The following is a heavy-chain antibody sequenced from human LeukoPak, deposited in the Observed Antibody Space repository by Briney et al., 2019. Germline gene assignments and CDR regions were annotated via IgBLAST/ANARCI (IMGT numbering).Heavy chain of an antibody. D-gene: IGHD4-17*01. V-gene: IGHV3-33*01. J-gene: IGHJ3*02. CDR3: ARAPGYGDYIDAFDI. CDR1: GFTFSSYG. CDR2: IWYDGSSK. Sequence: PGGSLRLSCAASGFTFSSYGMHWVRQAPGKGLEWVAVIWYDGSSKYYADSVKGRFTISRDNSKNTLYLQMNSLRAEDTAVYYCARAPGYGDYIDAFDIWGQGTMVTVSS.